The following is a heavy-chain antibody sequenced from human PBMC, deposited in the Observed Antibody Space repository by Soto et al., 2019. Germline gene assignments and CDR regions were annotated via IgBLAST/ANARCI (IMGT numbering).Heavy chain of an antibody. V-gene: IGHV3-23*01. CDR1: GFTFSSYA. CDR3: AKGATVTTVYYMDV. CDR2: SSGSGGTI. Sequence: GGALRLSCAASGFTFSSYAISVVRQAPGKGLEWVSASSGSGGTIYYADSVKGRFTISRDNSRNTLYLQMNSLRAADTAVYYCAKGATVTTVYYMDVWGKGTTVTVSS. D-gene: IGHD4-17*01. J-gene: IGHJ6*03.